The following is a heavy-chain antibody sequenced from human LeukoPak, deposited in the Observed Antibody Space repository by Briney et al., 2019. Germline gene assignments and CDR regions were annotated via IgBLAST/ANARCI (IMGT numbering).Heavy chain of an antibody. CDR2: IYYSGST. V-gene: IGHV4-39*07. J-gene: IGHJ5*02. CDR3: ARAPRITGTSIPWFDP. CDR1: GGSISSSSYY. D-gene: IGHD1-7*01. Sequence: SETLSLTCTVSGGSISSSSYYWGWIRQPPGKGLEWIGSIYYSGSTYYNPSLKSRVTISVDTSKNQFSLKLSSVTAADTAVYYCARAPRITGTSIPWFDPWGQGTLVTVSS.